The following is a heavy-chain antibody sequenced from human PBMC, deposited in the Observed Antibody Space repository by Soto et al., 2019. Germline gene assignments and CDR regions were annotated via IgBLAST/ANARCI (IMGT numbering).Heavy chain of an antibody. CDR3: ARDSVPDTAMVRGGPGSWFDP. J-gene: IGHJ5*02. CDR1: GYTFTSYG. V-gene: IGHV1-18*01. CDR2: ISAYNGNT. D-gene: IGHD5-18*01. Sequence: GASVKVSCKASGYTFTSYGISWGRQAPGQGLEWMGWISAYNGNTNCAQKLQGRVTMTTDTSTSTAYMELRSLRSDDTAVYYCARDSVPDTAMVRGGPGSWFDPWAQGTLVTVSS.